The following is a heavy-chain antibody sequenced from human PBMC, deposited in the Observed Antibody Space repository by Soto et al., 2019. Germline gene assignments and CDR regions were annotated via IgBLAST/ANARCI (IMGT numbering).Heavy chain of an antibody. CDR1: GFSFSNYG. Sequence: PGGSLRLSCAASGFSFSNYGMHWVRQAPGKGLEWVAAISYDGTNKYYGDSVRGRLTISRDNSKNTLYLQMSSLRADDTAVYYCARDPSATGTYYADWGQGTLVTVSS. V-gene: IGHV3-30*03. J-gene: IGHJ4*02. D-gene: IGHD1-26*01. CDR2: ISYDGTNK. CDR3: ARDPSATGTYYAD.